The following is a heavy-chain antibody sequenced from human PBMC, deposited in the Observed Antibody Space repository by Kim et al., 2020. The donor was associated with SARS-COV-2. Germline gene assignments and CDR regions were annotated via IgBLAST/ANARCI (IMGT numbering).Heavy chain of an antibody. J-gene: IGHJ4*02. Sequence: SEILSLTCGVSGGSISTYYWSWIRQSPGKGLEWIAHIFYTGTTHYNPSLKSRVAISVDTSKNQFSLRLSSVTAAYTAVYYCARGDTRGYYFDHWGQGTLVTVSS. V-gene: IGHV4-59*13. CDR2: IFYTGTT. CDR3: ARGDTRGYYFDH. CDR1: GGSISTYY. D-gene: IGHD5-18*01.